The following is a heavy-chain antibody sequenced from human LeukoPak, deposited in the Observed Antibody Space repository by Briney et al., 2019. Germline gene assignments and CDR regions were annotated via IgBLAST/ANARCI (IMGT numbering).Heavy chain of an antibody. Sequence: GGSLRLSCVASGFTFSNYGMNWVRQAPGKGLEWVSGIVGSGVTTYYADSVKGRFTISRDNSKNTLYLHMNGLRVEVTAIYYCARDERWIQFNYWGQGTLVTVSS. J-gene: IGHJ4*02. CDR2: IVGSGVTT. V-gene: IGHV3-23*01. CDR1: GFTFSNYG. D-gene: IGHD5-18*01. CDR3: ARDERWIQFNY.